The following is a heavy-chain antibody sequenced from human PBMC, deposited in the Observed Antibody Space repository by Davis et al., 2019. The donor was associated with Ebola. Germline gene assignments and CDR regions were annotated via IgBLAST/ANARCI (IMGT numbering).Heavy chain of an antibody. J-gene: IGHJ5*02. CDR1: GGTFYSYG. CDR3: ARAPTYYYDSSGYYGWFDP. CDR2: IIPIIARE. V-gene: IGHV1-69*13. D-gene: IGHD3-22*01. Sequence: AASVKVSCKASGGTFYSYGITWVRQAPGQGLEWVGGIIPIIAREDYAEKFQGRVTITADESTSTAYMELSSLRSEDTAVYYCARAPTYYYDSSGYYGWFDPWGQGTLVTVSS.